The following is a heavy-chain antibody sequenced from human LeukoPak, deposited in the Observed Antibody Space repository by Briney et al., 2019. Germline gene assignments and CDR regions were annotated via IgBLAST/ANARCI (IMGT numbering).Heavy chain of an antibody. CDR1: GYSFTSYW. Sequence: GESLKISCKGSGYSFTSYWIGWVRQMPGKGLEWMGIIYPGDSDTRYSPSFQGQVTISADKSISTAYLQWSSLKASDTAMYYCARRFYDILTGYYFVYWGQGTLVTVSS. CDR2: IYPGDSDT. CDR3: ARRFYDILTGYYFVY. V-gene: IGHV5-51*01. D-gene: IGHD3-9*01. J-gene: IGHJ4*02.